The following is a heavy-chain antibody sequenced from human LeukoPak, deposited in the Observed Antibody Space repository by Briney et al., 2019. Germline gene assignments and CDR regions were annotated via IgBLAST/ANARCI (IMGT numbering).Heavy chain of an antibody. J-gene: IGHJ4*02. CDR3: ARGGTYYPCIDY. CDR1: GYTFTSSY. V-gene: IGHV1-18*01. Sequence: GAPAKVSCKASGYTFTSSYINWVRQAPGQGLEWMGWVSAYNGKTSYVQNFQGRVTMTTDSSTNTAYMDLTSLTSDDTAVYYCARGGTYYPCIDYWGQGTLVTVSS. CDR2: VSAYNGKT. D-gene: IGHD1-26*01.